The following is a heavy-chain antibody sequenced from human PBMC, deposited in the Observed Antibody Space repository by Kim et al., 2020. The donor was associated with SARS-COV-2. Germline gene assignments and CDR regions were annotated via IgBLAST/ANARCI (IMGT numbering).Heavy chain of an antibody. D-gene: IGHD3-3*01. V-gene: IGHV1-3*01. Sequence: ASVKVSCKASGYTFTSYAMHWVRQAPGQRLEWMGWINAGNGNTKYSQKFQGRVTITSDTSASTAYMELSSLRSEDTAVYYCARDSRLSIFGVVPYYYYGMDVWGQGTTVTVSS. CDR1: GYTFTSYA. CDR2: INAGNGNT. CDR3: ARDSRLSIFGVVPYYYYGMDV. J-gene: IGHJ6*02.